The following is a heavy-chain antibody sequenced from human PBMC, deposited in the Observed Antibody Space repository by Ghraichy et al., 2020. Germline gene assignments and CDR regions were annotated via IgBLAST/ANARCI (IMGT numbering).Heavy chain of an antibody. Sequence: GESLNISCAASGFTLSSHWMQWVRQTPGKGLVWVSRMSNDGSTTAYADSVKGRFTISRDNGKNTLFLQMNSLRAEDTAVYYCAKDRWYSVDLWGQGTLVTVSS. CDR1: GFTLSSHW. V-gene: IGHV3-74*01. CDR3: AKDRWYSVDL. J-gene: IGHJ5*02. D-gene: IGHD1-26*01. CDR2: MSNDGSTT.